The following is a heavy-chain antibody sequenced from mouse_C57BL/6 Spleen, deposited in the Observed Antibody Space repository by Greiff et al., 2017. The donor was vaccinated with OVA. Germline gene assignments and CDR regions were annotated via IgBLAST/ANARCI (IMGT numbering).Heavy chain of an antibody. J-gene: IGHJ2*01. CDR3: ATPDSSGYSFDY. CDR1: GYTFTSYW. V-gene: IGHV1-52*01. D-gene: IGHD3-2*02. Sequence: QVQLQQPGAELVRPGSSVKLSCKASGYTFTSYWMHWVKQRPIQGLEWIGNIDPSDRETHYNQKFKDKATLTVDKSSSTAYMQLSSLTSEDSAVYYCATPDSSGYSFDYWGQGTTLTVSS. CDR2: IDPSDRET.